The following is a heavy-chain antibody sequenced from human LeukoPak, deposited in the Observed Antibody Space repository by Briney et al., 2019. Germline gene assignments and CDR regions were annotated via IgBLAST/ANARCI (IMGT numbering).Heavy chain of an antibody. J-gene: IGHJ4*02. CDR2: IYYSGST. CDR3: ASSPDTIFGVDYYFDY. CDR1: GGSISSSSYY. V-gene: IGHV4-39*01. Sequence: PSGTLSLTCTVSGGSISSSSYYWGWIRQPPGKGLEWIGSIYYSGSTYYNPSLKSRVTISVDTSKNQFSLKLSSVTAADTGVYYCASSPDTIFGVDYYFDYWGQGTLVTVSS. D-gene: IGHD3-3*01.